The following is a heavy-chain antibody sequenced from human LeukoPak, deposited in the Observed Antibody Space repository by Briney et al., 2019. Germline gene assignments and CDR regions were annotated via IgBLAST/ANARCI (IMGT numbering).Heavy chain of an antibody. CDR3: ARDRGYGSGWYGFSFDY. CDR1: GYTFTGYY. J-gene: IGHJ4*02. CDR2: INPNNGGT. Sequence: ASVKVPCKASGYTFTGYYMHWVRQAPGQGLEWMGWINPNNGGTNYARNFQGRVTMTRDTSISTAYMELSRLRSDDTAVYYCARDRGYGSGWYGFSFDYWGQGTLVTVSS. D-gene: IGHD6-19*01. V-gene: IGHV1-2*02.